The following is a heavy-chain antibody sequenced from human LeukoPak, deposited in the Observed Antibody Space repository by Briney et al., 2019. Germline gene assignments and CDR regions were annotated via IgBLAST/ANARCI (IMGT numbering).Heavy chain of an antibody. D-gene: IGHD5-24*01. J-gene: IGHJ4*02. V-gene: IGHV4-39*01. Sequence: SETLSLTGTVPGGSISSSSYYWSWIRQPPGKRLEWIGSIYYSGSTYYNPSLKSRVTISVDTSKNQCSLKLSSVTAADTAVYYCVEMATMKDYWGQGTLVTVSS. CDR1: GGSISSSSYY. CDR3: VEMATMKDY. CDR2: IYYSGST.